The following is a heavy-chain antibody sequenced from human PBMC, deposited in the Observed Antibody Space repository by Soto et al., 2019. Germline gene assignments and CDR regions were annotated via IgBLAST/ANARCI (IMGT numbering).Heavy chain of an antibody. V-gene: IGHV4-39*01. CDR1: GGSISSSSYY. CDR3: ARLIALAGTFDY. Sequence: SETLSLTCTVSGGSISSSSYYWGWIRQPPGKGLEWIGSIYYSGSTYYNPSLKSRVTISVDTSKNQFSLKLSSVTAADTAVYYCARLIALAGTFDYWGQGTLVTVSS. J-gene: IGHJ4*02. CDR2: IYYSGST. D-gene: IGHD6-19*01.